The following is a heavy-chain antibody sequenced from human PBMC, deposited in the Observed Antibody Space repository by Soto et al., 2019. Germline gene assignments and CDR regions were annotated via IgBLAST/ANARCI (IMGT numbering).Heavy chain of an antibody. J-gene: IGHJ4*02. CDR3: TTYSTQTFCDGGPCYSVQTKIHDS. CDR1: ALSFGNVW. CDR2: IKRKSFVGTT. Sequence: EVQLVESGGGLVQPGGPLTLPCEPFALSFGNVWRSGVGQAPGRGRGGFGQIKRKSFVGTTDYTAPVKGRFTISRDNSKDTLYLQMNSLKTEDTAVYYCTTYSTQTFCDGGPCYSVQTKIHDSWGQGILVTVSS. D-gene: IGHD2-15*01. V-gene: IGHV3-15*01.